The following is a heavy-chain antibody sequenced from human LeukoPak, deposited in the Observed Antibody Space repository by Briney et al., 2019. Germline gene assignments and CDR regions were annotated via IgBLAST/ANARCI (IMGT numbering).Heavy chain of an antibody. V-gene: IGHV3-11*01. CDR1: GFTFSDYY. CDR3: ARGHDYGGNSLAKTSFDP. CDR2: ISSSGSTI. D-gene: IGHD4-23*01. Sequence: GGSLRLSCAASGFTFSDYYMSWIRQAPGKGLEWVSYISSSGSTIYYADSVKGRLTISRDNAKNSLYLQMNSLRAEDTAVYYCARGHDYGGNSLAKTSFDPWGQGTLVTVSS. J-gene: IGHJ5*02.